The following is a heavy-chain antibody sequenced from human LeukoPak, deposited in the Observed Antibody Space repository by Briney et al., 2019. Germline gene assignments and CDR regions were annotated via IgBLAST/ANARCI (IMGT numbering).Heavy chain of an antibody. CDR2: INPNSGGT. V-gene: IGHV1-2*02. CDR1: GYTFTGYY. J-gene: IGHJ6*03. D-gene: IGHD3-22*01. Sequence: GASVKVSCKASGYTFTGYYMHWVRQAPGQGLEWMGWINPNSGGTNYAQKFQGRVTMTRDTSISTAYMELSRLRSDDTAVYYCARDHYYDSSGYYYGGPYYYYMDVWGKGTTVTVSS. CDR3: ARDHYYDSSGYYYGGPYYYYMDV.